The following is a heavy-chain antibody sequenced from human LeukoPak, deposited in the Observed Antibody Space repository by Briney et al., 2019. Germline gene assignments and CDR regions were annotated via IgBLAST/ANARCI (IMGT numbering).Heavy chain of an antibody. Sequence: GSSLKISCKGSGYSFTNHWIAWVRPMPGKGLEWMGIIYPADSETRYSPSFQGQVSISADKSISTASLQWSSLKASDTAMYYCARHGFVPLGAGWFDPWGQGTLVSVS. CDR2: IYPADSET. V-gene: IGHV5-51*01. CDR3: ARHGFVPLGAGWFDP. D-gene: IGHD3-16*01. CDR1: GYSFTNHW. J-gene: IGHJ5*02.